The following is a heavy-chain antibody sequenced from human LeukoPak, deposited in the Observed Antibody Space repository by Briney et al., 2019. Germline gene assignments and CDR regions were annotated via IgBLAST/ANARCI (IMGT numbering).Heavy chain of an antibody. Sequence: SVKVSCKASGFTFTSSTIQWVRQARGRRLEWIGWIVVGSGNTNYAQKFQERVIITRDMSTTTVYMELSSLRSEDTAVYYCAGTPWFGELTLDYWGQGTLVTVSS. J-gene: IGHJ4*02. V-gene: IGHV1-58*02. CDR3: AGTPWFGELTLDY. D-gene: IGHD3-10*01. CDR2: IVVGSGNT. CDR1: GFTFTSST.